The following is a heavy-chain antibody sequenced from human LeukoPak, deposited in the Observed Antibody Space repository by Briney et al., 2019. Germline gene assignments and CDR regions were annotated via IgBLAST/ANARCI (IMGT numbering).Heavy chain of an antibody. Sequence: GGSLRLSCAASGFTFDDHGMSWVRQAPGKGLEWVSGINWNGGNTGYVDSVKGRFTVSRDNAKNSLYLQMNSLRAEDTAIYYCARDRGTFVLDYWGQGTLVTVSS. J-gene: IGHJ4*02. V-gene: IGHV3-20*04. CDR3: ARDRGTFVLDY. CDR2: INWNGGNT. D-gene: IGHD3-10*01. CDR1: GFTFDDHG.